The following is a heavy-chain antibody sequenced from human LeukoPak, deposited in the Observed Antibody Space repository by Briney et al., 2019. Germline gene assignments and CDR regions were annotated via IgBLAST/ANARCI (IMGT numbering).Heavy chain of an antibody. D-gene: IGHD6-13*01. CDR2: IYYSGST. J-gene: IGHJ4*02. Sequence: ASETLSLTCTVSGGSISSGGYYWSWIRQHPGKGLEWIGYIYYSGSTYYNPSLKSRVTISVDTSKNQFSLKLSSVTAADTAVYYCARRSGSNWYGPFDYWGQGTLVTVSS. CDR1: GGSISSGGYY. CDR3: ARRSGSNWYGPFDY. V-gene: IGHV4-31*03.